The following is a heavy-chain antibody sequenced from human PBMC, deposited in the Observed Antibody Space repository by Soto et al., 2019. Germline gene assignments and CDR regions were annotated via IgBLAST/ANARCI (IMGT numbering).Heavy chain of an antibody. D-gene: IGHD6-13*01. V-gene: IGHV4-4*07. J-gene: IGHJ5*02. CDR1: GGSISEKY. CDR3: VASLAASGLNWLDP. Sequence: LCGGSISEKYWNWVRQPPGKGLEWLGLIFANGHTDYNPSLKSRVTMSVDASKNQFSLRLTSMTAADTAVYYCVASLAASGLNWLDPWGRGTLVTVSS. CDR2: IFANGHT.